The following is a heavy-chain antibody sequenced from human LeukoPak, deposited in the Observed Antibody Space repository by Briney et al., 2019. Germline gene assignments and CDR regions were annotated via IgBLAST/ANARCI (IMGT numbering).Heavy chain of an antibody. CDR2: IRAGGGST. V-gene: IGHV3-23*01. J-gene: IGHJ4*02. CDR1: GFTFNNYA. CDR3: TKDRYYGSGTDGKYYFDY. D-gene: IGHD3-10*01. Sequence: GGSLRLSCAASGFTFNNYAMSWVRQAPGKGLEWVSGIRAGGGSTYYADSVKGRFTISRDNSKNTLYLQMNSLRAEDAAVYYCTKDRYYGSGTDGKYYFDYWGQGALVTVSS.